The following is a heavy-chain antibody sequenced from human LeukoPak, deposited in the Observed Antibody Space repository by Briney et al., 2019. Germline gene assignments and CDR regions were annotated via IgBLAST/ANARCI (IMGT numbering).Heavy chain of an antibody. D-gene: IGHD1-1*01. V-gene: IGHV4-30-4*08. CDR3: ARDRERFDPTYYYYYYMDV. CDR1: GGSISSGDYY. Sequence: PSQTLSLTCTVSGGSISSGDYYWSWIRQPPGKGLEWIGYIYYSGSTYYNPSLKSRVTISVDTSKNQFSLKLSSVTAADTAVYYCARDRERFDPTYYYYYYMDVWGKGTTVTVSS. J-gene: IGHJ6*03. CDR2: IYYSGST.